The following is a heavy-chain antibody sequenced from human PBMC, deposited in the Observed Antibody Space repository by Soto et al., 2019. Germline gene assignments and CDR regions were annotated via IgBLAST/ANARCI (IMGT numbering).Heavy chain of an antibody. J-gene: IGHJ4*02. CDR3: ARSHSSGWYYFDY. D-gene: IGHD6-19*01. CDR2: IYYSGST. CDR1: GCSISSYY. Sequence: PSETLSLTCTVSGCSISSYYWSWIRHPPGKGLEWIGYIYYSGSTNYNPSLKSRVTISVDTSKNQFSLKLSSVTAADTAVYYCARSHSSGWYYFDYWGQGTLVTVPS. V-gene: IGHV4-59*01.